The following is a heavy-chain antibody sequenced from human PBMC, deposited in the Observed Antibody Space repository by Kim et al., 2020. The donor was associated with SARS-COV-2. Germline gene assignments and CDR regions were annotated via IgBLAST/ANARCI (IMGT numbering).Heavy chain of an antibody. CDR1: GGSVSSGSYY. V-gene: IGHV4-61*01. D-gene: IGHD5-12*01. CDR3: ARSPRRGLDSGYDYGFYYYDMDV. J-gene: IGHJ6*02. CDR2: IYYSGST. Sequence: SETLSLTCTVSGGSVSSGSYYCNWIRQPPGKGLEWIAYIYYSGSTNYNPSLKSRVTISIDTSKNQFSLKLSSVTAADTAVYYCARSPRRGLDSGYDYGFYYYDMDVWGQGTTVTVSS.